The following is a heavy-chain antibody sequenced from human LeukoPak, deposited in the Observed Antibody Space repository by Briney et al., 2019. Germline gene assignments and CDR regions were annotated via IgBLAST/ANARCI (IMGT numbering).Heavy chain of an antibody. J-gene: IGHJ4*02. CDR3: ARVRDAMIDY. CDR1: GYRFTSYW. V-gene: IGHV5-51*01. Sequence: GESLEISCQGSGYRFTSYWISWVRQLPGKGLEWMGIIYPGDSDTRYSPSFQGQVTISADKSISTAYLQWSSLKASDTAMYYCARVRDAMIDYWGQGTLVTVSS. D-gene: IGHD3-22*01. CDR2: IYPGDSDT.